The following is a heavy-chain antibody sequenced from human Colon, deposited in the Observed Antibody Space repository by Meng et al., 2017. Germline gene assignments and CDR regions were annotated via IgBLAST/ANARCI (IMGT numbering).Heavy chain of an antibody. V-gene: IGHV1-69*05. Sequence: VRLVKSGDGVKKPGASVKVSCKASGGPFSSYAISWVRQAPGQGLEWMGGIIPIFGTANYAQKFQGRVTITTDESTSTAYMELSSLRSEDTAVYYCARLYGSGSYYKGWFDPWGQGTLVTVSS. CDR3: ARLYGSGSYYKGWFDP. D-gene: IGHD3-10*01. J-gene: IGHJ5*02. CDR1: GGPFSSYA. CDR2: IIPIFGTA.